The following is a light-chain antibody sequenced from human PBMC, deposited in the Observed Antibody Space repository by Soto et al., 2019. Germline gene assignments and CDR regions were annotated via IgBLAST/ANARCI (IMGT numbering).Light chain of an antibody. J-gene: IGLJ2*01. CDR2: GNH. CDR3: GTWDSSLSVVV. CDR1: SSNIGDNY. V-gene: IGLV1-51*01. Sequence: QSVLTQPPSVSAAPGQKVTISCIGSSSNIGDNYVSWYQHLPGTTPKLLIFGNHERPSGISDRFSGSKSGTSATLGITGLQPGDEADYYCGTWDSSLSVVVFGGGTKLTVL.